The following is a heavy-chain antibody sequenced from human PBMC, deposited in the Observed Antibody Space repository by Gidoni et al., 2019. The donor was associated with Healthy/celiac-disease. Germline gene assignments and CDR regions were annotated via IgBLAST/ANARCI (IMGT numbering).Heavy chain of an antibody. D-gene: IGHD1-26*01. CDR2: IYTSGST. V-gene: IGHV4-61*02. Sequence: QVQLQESGPGLVKPSQTLSLTCTVSGGSISSGSYYWSWIRQPAGKGLEWIGRIYTSGSTNYNPSLKSRVTISVDTSKNQFSLKLSSVTAADTAVYYCARYSGSYFGNWFDPWGQGTLVTVSS. J-gene: IGHJ5*02. CDR3: ARYSGSYFGNWFDP. CDR1: GGSISSGSYY.